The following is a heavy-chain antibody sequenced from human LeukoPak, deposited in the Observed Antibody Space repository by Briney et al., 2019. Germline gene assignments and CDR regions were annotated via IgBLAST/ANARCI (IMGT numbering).Heavy chain of an antibody. CDR3: TTSSGSRDAFDM. Sequence: GGSLRLSCAASGFTFSNAWMSWVRQAPGKGLEWVGRIKSKTDGGTTDYAAPVKGRFTISRDDSKNTLYLQMNSLKTEDTAVYYCTTSSGSRDAFDMWGQGTMVTVSS. V-gene: IGHV3-15*01. J-gene: IGHJ3*02. CDR1: GFTFSNAW. D-gene: IGHD1-26*01. CDR2: IKSKTDGGTT.